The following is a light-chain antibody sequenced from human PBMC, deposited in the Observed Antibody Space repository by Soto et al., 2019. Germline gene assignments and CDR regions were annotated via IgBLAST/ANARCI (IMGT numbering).Light chain of an antibody. CDR2: GNS. V-gene: IGLV1-40*01. Sequence: QSVLTQPPSVSGAPGQRVTISCTGSSSNIGAGYDVHWYQQLPGTAPKLLIYGNSNRPSGVPDRFSGSKSGTSASLAITGLAAEDEADYYCQSYDIRLSAVVFGGGTKLTVL. J-gene: IGLJ2*01. CDR1: SSNIGAGYD. CDR3: QSYDIRLSAVV.